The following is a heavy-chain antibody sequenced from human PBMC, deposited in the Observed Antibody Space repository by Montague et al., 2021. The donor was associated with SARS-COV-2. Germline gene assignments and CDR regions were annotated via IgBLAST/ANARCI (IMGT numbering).Heavy chain of an antibody. CDR1: GGSISSGSYY. CDR3: ARAKSSRYYYDSSGYYGDRGLYYYYYGMDV. CDR2: IYTSEST. J-gene: IGHJ6*02. Sequence: TLSLTCTVSGGSISSGSYYWSWIRQPAGKGLEWIGRIYTSESTNYNPSLKSRVTISVDTSKNQFSLKLSSVTAADTAVYYCARAKSSRYYYDSSGYYGDRGLYYYYYGMDVWGRGTTVTVSS. V-gene: IGHV4-61*02. D-gene: IGHD3-22*01.